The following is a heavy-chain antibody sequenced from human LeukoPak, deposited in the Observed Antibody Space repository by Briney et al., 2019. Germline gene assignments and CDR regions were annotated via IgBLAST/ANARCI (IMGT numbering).Heavy chain of an antibody. CDR2: IRSDGSNK. Sequence: GGSLRLSCAASGFTFRSYVMHWVRQAPGKGLEWVAFIRSDGSNKYYTDSVKGRFTISRDNSKNTLYLQMNTLRTKDTAVYYCAKSIFGVVGLDYWGQGTLVTVSS. V-gene: IGHV3-30*02. D-gene: IGHD3-3*01. CDR3: AKSIFGVVGLDY. CDR1: GFTFRSYV. J-gene: IGHJ4*02.